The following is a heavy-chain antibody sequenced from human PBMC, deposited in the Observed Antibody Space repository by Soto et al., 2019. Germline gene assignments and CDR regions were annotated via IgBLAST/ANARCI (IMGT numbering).Heavy chain of an antibody. Sequence: EVQLVESGGGLVKPGGSLRLSCAASGFTFNNAWMNWVRQAPGKGLEWVGRIKSKTDGGPTDYAAPVKGRFTISSDDSKNTLYLQMNSLKTEDTAVYYCATGRGLAAFDIWGQGTMVTVSS. CDR1: GFTFNNAW. V-gene: IGHV3-15*07. CDR2: IKSKTDGGPT. J-gene: IGHJ3*02. CDR3: ATGRGLAAFDI. D-gene: IGHD3-10*01.